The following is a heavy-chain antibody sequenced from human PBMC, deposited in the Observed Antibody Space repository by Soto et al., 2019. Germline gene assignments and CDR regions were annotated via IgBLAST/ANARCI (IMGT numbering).Heavy chain of an antibody. CDR1: GFTVNSNY. CDR2: IYTVGST. Sequence: EVHLVETGGGLIQPGGSLTLSCAASGFTVNSNYMGWVRQAPGKGLEWVSLIYTVGSTYYADSVKGRFTISRDNSKNTLHLQMNSLRAEDTAVYYCARAVSARRFDYWGQGTLVTVSS. CDR3: ARAVSARRFDY. D-gene: IGHD6-6*01. V-gene: IGHV3-53*02. J-gene: IGHJ4*02.